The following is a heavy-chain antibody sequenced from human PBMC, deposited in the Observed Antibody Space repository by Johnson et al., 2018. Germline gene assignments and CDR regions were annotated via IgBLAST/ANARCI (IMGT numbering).Heavy chain of an antibody. CDR3: ARWSSSGFGGFDI. CDR2: TYTGGNT. J-gene: IGHJ3*02. CDR1: GFTVSSNY. D-gene: IGHD3-10*01. Sequence: VQLVQSGGSLVQPGGFLRLSCAASGFTVSSNYMTWVRQAPGKGLEWVSVTYTGGNTYYAESVKGRFTISRDNSKNTLYVQMNSLGVEDTARYYCARWSSSGFGGFDIWGQGTMVTVSS. V-gene: IGHV3-66*02.